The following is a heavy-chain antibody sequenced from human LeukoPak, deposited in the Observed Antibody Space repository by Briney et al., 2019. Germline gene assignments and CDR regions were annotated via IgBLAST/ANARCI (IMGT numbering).Heavy chain of an antibody. J-gene: IGHJ6*03. CDR3: AREETWRGVISSTYYYYYMDV. Sequence: GGSLRLSCAASGFTFSTYSMNWVRQAPGKGLEWVSYISSSSSYIYYADSVKGRFTISRDNAKNSLYLQMDSLRAEDTAVYYCAREETWRGVISSTYYYYYMDVWGKGTTVTISS. CDR2: ISSSSSYI. CDR1: GFTFSTYS. D-gene: IGHD3-10*01. V-gene: IGHV3-21*05.